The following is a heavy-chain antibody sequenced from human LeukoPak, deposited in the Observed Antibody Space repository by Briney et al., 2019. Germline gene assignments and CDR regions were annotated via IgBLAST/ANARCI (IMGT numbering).Heavy chain of an antibody. CDR2: IYHSGST. J-gene: IGHJ4*02. CDR1: GGSISSSNW. D-gene: IGHD6-6*01. V-gene: IGHV4-4*02. Sequence: SETLSLTCAVSGGSISSSNWWSWVRPPPGKGLEWIGEIYHSGSTNYNPSLKSRVTISVDKSKNQLSLKLSSVTAADTAVYYCASLREYSSSPAFDYWGQGTLVTVSS. CDR3: ASLREYSSSPAFDY.